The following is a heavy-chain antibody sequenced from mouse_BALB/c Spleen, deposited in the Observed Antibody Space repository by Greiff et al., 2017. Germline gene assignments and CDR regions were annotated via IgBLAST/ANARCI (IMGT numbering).Heavy chain of an antibody. Sequence: EVMLVESGGGLVQPGGSLKLSCAASGFTFSSYTMSWVRQTPEKRLEWVAYISNGGGSTYYPDTVKGRFTISRDNAKNTLYLQMSSLKSEDTAMYYCASKDYGYDGSFAYWGQGTLVTVSA. CDR2: ISNGGGST. CDR1: GFTFSSYT. CDR3: ASKDYGYDGSFAY. J-gene: IGHJ3*01. D-gene: IGHD2-2*01. V-gene: IGHV5-12-2*01.